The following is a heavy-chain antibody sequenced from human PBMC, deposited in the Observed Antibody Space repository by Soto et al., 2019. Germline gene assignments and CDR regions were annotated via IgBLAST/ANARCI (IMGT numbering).Heavy chain of an antibody. V-gene: IGHV3-23*01. CDR2: ISGSGSNT. D-gene: IGHD3-22*01. J-gene: IGHJ4*02. Sequence: PGGSLRLSCAASGFTFSSYAMSWVRQAPGKGLEWVSAISGSGSNTYYADSVRGRFTISRDNSKNTLYLQMNSLRVEDTAVYYCAIRASYYDSSGYFDYWGQGT. CDR3: AIRASYYDSSGYFDY. CDR1: GFTFSSYA.